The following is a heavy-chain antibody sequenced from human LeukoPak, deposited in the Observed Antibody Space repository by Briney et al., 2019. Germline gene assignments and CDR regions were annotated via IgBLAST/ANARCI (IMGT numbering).Heavy chain of an antibody. D-gene: IGHD2/OR15-2a*01. CDR2: INSDGSWT. CDR3: VSFYETY. CDR1: GNYW. Sequence: GGSLRLSCAASGNYWMHWVRQAPGKGQVWVSHINSDGSWTSYADSVKGRFTISKDNAKNTVYLQMNSLRAEDTAVYYCVSFYETYWGRGTLVTVSS. J-gene: IGHJ4*02. V-gene: IGHV3-74*01.